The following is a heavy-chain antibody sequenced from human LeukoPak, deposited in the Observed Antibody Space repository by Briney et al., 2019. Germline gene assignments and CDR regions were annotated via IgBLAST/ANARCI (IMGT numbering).Heavy chain of an antibody. V-gene: IGHV3-9*01. J-gene: IGHJ6*02. CDR1: GFTFDDYA. D-gene: IGHD6-19*01. CDR3: ARDYSSGWYYYGMDV. CDR2: ISWNSGSI. Sequence: GGSLRLSCAASGFTFDDYAMHWVRQAPGKGLEWVSGISWNSGSIGYADSVKGRFTISRDNAKNSLYLQMNSLRAEDTAVYYCARDYSSGWYYYGMDVWGQGTTVTVSS.